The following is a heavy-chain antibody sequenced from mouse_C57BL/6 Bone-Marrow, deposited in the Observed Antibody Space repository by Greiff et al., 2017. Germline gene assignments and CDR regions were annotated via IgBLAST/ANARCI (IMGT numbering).Heavy chain of an antibody. V-gene: IGHV14-4*01. D-gene: IGHD1-1*01. CDR1: GFNIKDDY. CDR2: IDPENGDT. J-gene: IGHJ2*01. CDR3: TGVVYFDY. Sequence: EVQLQQSGAELVRPGASVKLSCTASGFNIKDDYMHWVKQRPEQGLEWIGWIDPENGDTEYASKFQGKATITADTSSNTAYLQLSSLTSEDTAVYYCTGVVYFDYWGQGTTLTVSS.